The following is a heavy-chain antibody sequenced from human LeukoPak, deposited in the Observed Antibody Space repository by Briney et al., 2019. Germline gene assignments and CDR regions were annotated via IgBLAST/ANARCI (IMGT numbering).Heavy chain of an antibody. V-gene: IGHV3-23*01. J-gene: IGHJ6*02. CDR2: IFGSGGSP. Sequence: GGSLRLSCAASGFTFGSYAMYWVRQAPGKGLEWVSGIFGSGGSPHYADSVKGRFTISRDNAKNSLYLQMNSLRAEDTAVYYCATYTNWVAGDVWGQGTSVSVSS. CDR3: ATYTNWVAGDV. D-gene: IGHD1-1*01. CDR1: GFTFGSYA.